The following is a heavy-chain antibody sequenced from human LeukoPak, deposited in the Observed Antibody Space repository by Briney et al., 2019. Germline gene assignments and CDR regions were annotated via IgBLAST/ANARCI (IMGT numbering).Heavy chain of an antibody. V-gene: IGHV1-46*01. CDR2: INPRGGSI. CDR3: ARFGLGKHIEVAGIPFDI. CDR1: GYPFTSYY. Sequence: ASVKVSCKASGYPFTSYYMHWVRQAPGQGLEWMGIINPRGGSISYAQKFQGRVTMTTDTSTSTAYMELRSLRSDDTAVYYCARFGLGKHIEVAGIPFDIWGQGTMVTVSS. J-gene: IGHJ3*02. D-gene: IGHD6-19*01.